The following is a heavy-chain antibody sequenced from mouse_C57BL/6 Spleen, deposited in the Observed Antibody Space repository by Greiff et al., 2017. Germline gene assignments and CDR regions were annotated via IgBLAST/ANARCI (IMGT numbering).Heavy chain of an antibody. CDR3: ARNGAMDY. CDR1: GFSLTSYG. J-gene: IGHJ4*01. V-gene: IGHV2-2*01. CDR2: IWSGGST. Sequence: VKLVESGPGLVQPSPCLSISCTVSGFSLTSYGVHWVRQSPGKGLEWLGVIWSGGSTDYNAAFISRLSISKDNSTSQVFFKMNSMQADDTAIYYCARNGAMDYWGQGTSVTVSS.